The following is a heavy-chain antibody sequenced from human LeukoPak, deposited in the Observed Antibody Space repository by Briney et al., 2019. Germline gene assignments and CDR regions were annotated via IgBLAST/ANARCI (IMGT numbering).Heavy chain of an antibody. J-gene: IGHJ4*02. CDR1: GGSISSSSYY. CDR2: FSTSGGT. D-gene: IGHD5-18*01. CDR3: AREGGYSYGDAPLHFDY. Sequence: SETLSLTCTVSGGSISSSSYYWSWIRQPAGKGLEWIGRFSTSGGTNYNPSLKSRVTISVDTSKNQFSLKVNSVTAADTAVYYCAREGGYSYGDAPLHFDYWGQGTLVTVSS. V-gene: IGHV4-61*02.